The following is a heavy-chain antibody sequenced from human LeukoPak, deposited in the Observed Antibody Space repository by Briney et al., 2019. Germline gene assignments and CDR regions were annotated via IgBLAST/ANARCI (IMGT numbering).Heavy chain of an antibody. Sequence: GGSLRLSCSASGFIFSNYWMSRVRQGPGEGPEWVANINQGGSEKYYVDSVKGRFTISRDNAKNSLDLQMNSLRVEDTAIYYCARLAVPPGNRGWYYEQWGQGTLVTVSS. V-gene: IGHV3-7*03. CDR3: ARLAVPPGNRGWYYEQ. D-gene: IGHD2-2*01. CDR1: GFIFSNYW. J-gene: IGHJ4*02. CDR2: INQGGSEK.